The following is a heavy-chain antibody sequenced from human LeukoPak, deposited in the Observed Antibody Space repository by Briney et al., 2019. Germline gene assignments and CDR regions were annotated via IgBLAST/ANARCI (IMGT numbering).Heavy chain of an antibody. CDR2: IVVGSGNT. J-gene: IGHJ4*02. CDR1: GFTFTSSA. D-gene: IGHD5-18*01. V-gene: IGHV1-58*01. Sequence: SVKVSCTASGFTFTSSAVQWVRQARGQRLEWIGWIVVGSGNTNYAQKFQERVTITRDMSTSTAYMELSSLRSEDTAVYYCAARMYSYGYTDFDYWGQGTLVAVSS. CDR3: AARMYSYGYTDFDY.